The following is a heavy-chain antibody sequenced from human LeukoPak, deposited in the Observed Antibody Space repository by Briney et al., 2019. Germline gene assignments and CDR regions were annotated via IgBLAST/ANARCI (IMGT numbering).Heavy chain of an antibody. J-gene: IGHJ6*03. CDR1: GYIFTDYA. V-gene: IGHV1-3*01. CDR3: ARGIGTSGSNRDFYYYYYMDV. D-gene: IGHD2-15*01. Sequence: GASVKVSCKASGYIFTDYAIHWLRQAPGQRPEWMGWMNGGNGNTKYSQKFQGRITLIRDTSAATAYMELSSLRHDDLAVYYCARGIGTSGSNRDFYYYYYMDVWGKGTTVTVSS. CDR2: MNGGNGNT.